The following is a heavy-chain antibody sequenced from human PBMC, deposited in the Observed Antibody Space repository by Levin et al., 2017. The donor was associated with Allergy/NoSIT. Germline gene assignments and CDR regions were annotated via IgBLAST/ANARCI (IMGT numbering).Heavy chain of an antibody. CDR3: AKAWGGYYPLDAFDS. CDR2: ISGSGGST. Sequence: GESLKISCAASGFTFSSYAMSWVRQAPGKGLEWVSAISGSGGSTYYADSVKGRFTISRDNSKNTLYLQMNSLRAEDTAVYYCAKAWGGYYPLDAFDSWGQGTMVTVSS. V-gene: IGHV3-23*01. D-gene: IGHD3-3*01. J-gene: IGHJ3*02. CDR1: GFTFSSYA.